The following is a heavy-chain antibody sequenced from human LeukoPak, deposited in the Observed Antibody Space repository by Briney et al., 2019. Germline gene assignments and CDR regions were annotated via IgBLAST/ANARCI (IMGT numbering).Heavy chain of an antibody. D-gene: IGHD3-3*01. Sequence: GGSLRLSCAASGFTVSTNCMTWVRQAPGKGLEWVSTIYSGGTTYYADSVMGRFTISRHNSRNTLYLQMNSLRAEDTAVYYCAKSASPGPPSFFDYWGQGTLVTVSS. CDR2: IYSGGTT. J-gene: IGHJ4*02. V-gene: IGHV3-53*04. CDR3: AKSASPGPPSFFDY. CDR1: GFTVSTNC.